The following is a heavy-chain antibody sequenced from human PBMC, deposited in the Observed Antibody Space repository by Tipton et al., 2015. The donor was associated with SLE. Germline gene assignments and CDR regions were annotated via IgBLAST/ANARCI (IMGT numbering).Heavy chain of an antibody. CDR3: ARGTRFLEWLLPFYMDV. V-gene: IGHV4-59*01. CDR2: IYYSGNT. CDR1: GGSISSYY. J-gene: IGHJ6*03. Sequence: TLSLTCTVSGGSISSYYWSWIRQPPGKGLEWIGYIYYSGNTNYNPSLESRVTISVDTSKNQFSLKLSSVTAADTAVYYCARGTRFLEWLLPFYMDVWGKGTTVTVSS. D-gene: IGHD3-3*01.